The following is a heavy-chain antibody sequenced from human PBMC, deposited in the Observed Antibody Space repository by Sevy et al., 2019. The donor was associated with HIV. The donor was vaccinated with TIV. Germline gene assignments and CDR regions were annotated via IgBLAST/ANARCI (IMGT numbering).Heavy chain of an antibody. CDR3: AREGTSGVYCSGGSCYSEGYYFDY. CDR1: GGTFSSYA. CDR2: IIPIFGTA. Sequence: ASVKVSCKASGGTFSSYAISWVRQAPGQGLECMGGIIPIFGTANYAQKFQGRVTITADESTSTAYMELSSLRSEDTAVYYCAREGTSGVYCSGGSCYSEGYYFDYWGQGTLVTVSS. D-gene: IGHD2-15*01. V-gene: IGHV1-69*13. J-gene: IGHJ4*02.